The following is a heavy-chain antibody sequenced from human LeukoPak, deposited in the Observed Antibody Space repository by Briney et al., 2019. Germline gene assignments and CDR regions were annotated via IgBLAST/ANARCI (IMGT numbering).Heavy chain of an antibody. CDR1: GFTFSSCS. V-gene: IGHV3-23*01. CDR2: ISGSGGST. CDR3: VRVDYRDEGINY. J-gene: IGHJ4*02. D-gene: IGHD4/OR15-4a*01. Sequence: GGSLRLSCAASGFTFSSCSMSWVRQAPGKGLEWVSVISGSGGSTYYADSVKGRFTISRDNSKNTLYLQMNSLRAEDTAVYHCVRVDYRDEGINYWGQGTLVTVSS.